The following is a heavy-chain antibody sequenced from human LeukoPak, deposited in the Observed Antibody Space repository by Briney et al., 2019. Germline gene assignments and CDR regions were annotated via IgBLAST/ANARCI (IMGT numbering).Heavy chain of an antibody. D-gene: IGHD4-11*01. CDR3: ARKTYSNLFDY. Sequence: SETLSLTCSVSGGSINSRNHYWGWIRQPPGKGLEWIGEINHSGSTNYNPSLKSRVTISVDTSKNQFSLKLSSVTAADTAVYYCARKTYSNLFDYWGQGTLVTVSS. CDR1: GGSINSRNHY. CDR2: INHSGST. V-gene: IGHV4-39*07. J-gene: IGHJ4*02.